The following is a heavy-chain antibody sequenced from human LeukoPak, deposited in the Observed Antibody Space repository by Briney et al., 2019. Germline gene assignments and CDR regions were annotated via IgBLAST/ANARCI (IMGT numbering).Heavy chain of an antibody. D-gene: IGHD3-10*01. V-gene: IGHV3-21*01. J-gene: IGHJ5*02. CDR3: ARESGYHGSGFDP. CDR2: ISSSSSYI. Sequence: GGSLRLSCAASGFTFLTYSMNWVRQAPGKGLEWVSSISSSSSYIYYADSLKGRFTISRDNAKNTLYLQMNSLRDEDTAVYYCARESGYHGSGFDPWGQGTLVTVSS. CDR1: GFTFLTYS.